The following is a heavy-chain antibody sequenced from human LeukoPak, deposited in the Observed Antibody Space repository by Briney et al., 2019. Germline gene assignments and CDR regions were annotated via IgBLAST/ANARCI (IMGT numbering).Heavy chain of an antibody. CDR1: GFSFDDYP. CDR3: AKEIDTLGTNAFDI. D-gene: IGHD2-15*01. Sequence: PGFSRRLSCAASGFSFDDYPMPWVRQAQGKGLEWVSLINEDGGKTFYADSVRGRFTISRDNSKNSLYLQMNSLRTEDTALYYCAKEIDTLGTNAFDIWGQGTIVTVSS. V-gene: IGHV3-43*02. CDR2: INEDGGKT. J-gene: IGHJ3*02.